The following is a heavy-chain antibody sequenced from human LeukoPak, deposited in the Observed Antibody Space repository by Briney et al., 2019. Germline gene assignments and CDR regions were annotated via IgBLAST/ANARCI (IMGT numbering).Heavy chain of an antibody. CDR3: ARDGYSSGPGDWYFDL. J-gene: IGHJ2*01. D-gene: IGHD6-19*01. CDR2: ISSNGGST. V-gene: IGHV3-64*01. Sequence: PGGSLRLSCAASGFTFSSYAMHWVRQAPGKGLEYVSAISSNGGSTYYANSVKGRFTISRDNSKNTLYLQMGSLRAEDMAVYYCARDGYSSGPGDWYFDLWGRGTLVTVSS. CDR1: GFTFSSYA.